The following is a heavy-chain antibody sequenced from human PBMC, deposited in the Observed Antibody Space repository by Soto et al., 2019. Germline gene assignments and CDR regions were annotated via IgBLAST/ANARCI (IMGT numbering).Heavy chain of an antibody. CDR1: GGAVSGYR. Sequence: SLTRTFGGGAVSGYRWSWMGQPGGRGLEWIGEINHSGSTNYNPYIKSRVTISVDTSTHQFSLKLSSVTAAETAVYYCGQYQLIYGMDVCGQGTT. V-gene: IGHV4-34*01. J-gene: IGHJ6*02. D-gene: IGHD2-2*01. CDR3: GQYQLIYGMDV. CDR2: INHSGST.